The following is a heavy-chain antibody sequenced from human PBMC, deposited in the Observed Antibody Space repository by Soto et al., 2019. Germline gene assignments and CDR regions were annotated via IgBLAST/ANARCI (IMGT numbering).Heavy chain of an antibody. J-gene: IGHJ3*02. V-gene: IGHV3-30*18. CDR3: AKGRRIQLWLLDAFDI. CDR2: ISYDGSNK. D-gene: IGHD5-18*01. Sequence: QVQLVESGGGVAQPGRSLRLSCAASGFTFSSYGMHWVRQAPGKGLEWVAVISYDGSNKYYADSVKGRFTISRDNSKNTLYLQMNSLRAEDTAVYYCAKGRRIQLWLLDAFDIWGQGTMVTVSS. CDR1: GFTFSSYG.